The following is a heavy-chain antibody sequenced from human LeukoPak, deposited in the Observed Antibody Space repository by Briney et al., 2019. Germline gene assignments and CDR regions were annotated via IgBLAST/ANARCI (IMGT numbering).Heavy chain of an antibody. CDR3: TRVRFSYYFDY. CDR2: IRSKAYGGTT. J-gene: IGHJ4*02. Sequence: PGRSLRLSCTASGFTFGDYAMSWVRQAPGKGLEWVGFIRSKAYGGTTEYAASVKGRFTISRDDSKSIAYLQMNSLKTEDTAVYYCTRVRFSYYFDYWGQGTLVTVSS. CDR1: GFTFGDYA. D-gene: IGHD4-17*01. V-gene: IGHV3-49*04.